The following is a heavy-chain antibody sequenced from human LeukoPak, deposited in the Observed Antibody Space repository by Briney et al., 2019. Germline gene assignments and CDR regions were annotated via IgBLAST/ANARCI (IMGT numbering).Heavy chain of an antibody. D-gene: IGHD6-13*01. CDR2: IYYSGST. J-gene: IGHJ3*02. V-gene: IGHV4-59*08. Sequence: PSETLSLTCTVSGGSISSYYWSWIRQPPGKGLEWIGYIYYSGSTNYNPSLKSRVTISVDTSKNQFSLKLSSVTAADTAVYYCAGGWYGAFDIRGQGTMVTVSS. CDR1: GGSISSYY. CDR3: AGGWYGAFDI.